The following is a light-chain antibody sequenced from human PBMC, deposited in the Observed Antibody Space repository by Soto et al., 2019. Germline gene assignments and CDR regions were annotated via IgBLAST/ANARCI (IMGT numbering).Light chain of an antibody. CDR2: DAS. V-gene: IGKV1-33*01. J-gene: IGKJ1*01. Sequence: DIQMTQSPSSLSASVGDRVTITCQASQDISNYLNWYQQKPGKAPKLLIYDASNLETGVPSRFSGNGSGTDFTFTISSLPPEDIATYYCQQYDNLPRTFGQGTKVEIK. CDR1: QDISNY. CDR3: QQYDNLPRT.